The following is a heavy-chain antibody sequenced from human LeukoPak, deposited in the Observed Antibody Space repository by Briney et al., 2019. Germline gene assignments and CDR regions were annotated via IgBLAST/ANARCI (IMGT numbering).Heavy chain of an antibody. CDR1: GFTFSSYW. Sequence: GGSLRLSCAASGFTFSSYWMHWVRQAPGKGLVWVSRINGDGSSTTYADSVKGRFTVSRDNARNTLYLQMNSLRADDTAVYYCADSNFDYWGQGTQVTVSS. CDR3: ADSNFDY. D-gene: IGHD5-18*01. CDR2: INGDGSST. J-gene: IGHJ4*02. V-gene: IGHV3-74*01.